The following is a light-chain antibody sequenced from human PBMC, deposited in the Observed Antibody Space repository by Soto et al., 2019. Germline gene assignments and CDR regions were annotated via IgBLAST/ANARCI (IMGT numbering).Light chain of an antibody. CDR2: DAS. V-gene: IGKV3-11*01. CDR1: ESVSSY. CDR3: QQRSNWPPIT. J-gene: IGKJ5*01. Sequence: EIVLTQSPATLSLSPGERATLSCRASESVSSYLACYQQKPGQAPRLLIYDASNRATGIPVRFSGSGSGTDFTLTISSLEPEDFAVYYCQQRSNWPPITFGQGTRLEIK.